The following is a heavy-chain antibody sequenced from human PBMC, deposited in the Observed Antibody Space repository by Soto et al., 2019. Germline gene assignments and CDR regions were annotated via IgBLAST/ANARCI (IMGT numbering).Heavy chain of an antibody. D-gene: IGHD2-15*01. J-gene: IGHJ5*02. CDR2: ISPGSRYP. CDR3: VRGGGRRLFDP. Sequence: GGSLRLSCAGSGFTFGDSYMSWIRQAPGKGLEWLPYISPGSRYPAYADSVKGRFTISRDNARRSLFLQMTSLTAEDTAMYYSVRGGGRRLFDPWGQGTMVTVSS. V-gene: IGHV3-11*06. CDR1: GFTFGDSY.